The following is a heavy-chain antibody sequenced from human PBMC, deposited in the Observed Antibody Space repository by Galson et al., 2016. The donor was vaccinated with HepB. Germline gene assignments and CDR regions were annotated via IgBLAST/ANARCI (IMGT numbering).Heavy chain of an antibody. Sequence: SLRLSCAASGFTFASYAVSWVRQAPGKGLEWVSVISGSGGSAYYADSVKGRFTISRDNSKNTLYLQMNSLRAEDTAVYHCAKDRGPFGESDYYGMDVWGQGTTVTVSS. D-gene: IGHD3-10*01. CDR2: ISGSGGSA. V-gene: IGHV3-23*01. CDR1: GFTFASYA. J-gene: IGHJ6*02. CDR3: AKDRGPFGESDYYGMDV.